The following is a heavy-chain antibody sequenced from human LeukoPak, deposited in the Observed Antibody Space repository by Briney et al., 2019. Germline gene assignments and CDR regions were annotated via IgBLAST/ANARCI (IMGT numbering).Heavy chain of an antibody. CDR2: IWYDGSNK. CDR3: ADQDV. Sequence: AGSLRLSCAASGFTFSSHGMHWVRQDPGKGLEWVAVIWYDGSNKYYADSVKGRFTISRDNSKNTLYLQMNSLRAEDTAVYYCADQDVWGKGTTVTVSS. CDR1: GFTFSSHG. V-gene: IGHV3-33*01. J-gene: IGHJ6*04.